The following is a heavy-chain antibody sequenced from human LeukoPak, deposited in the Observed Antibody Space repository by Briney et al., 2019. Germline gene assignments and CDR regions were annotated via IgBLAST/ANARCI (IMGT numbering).Heavy chain of an antibody. D-gene: IGHD3-22*01. CDR3: AAHVIHYDLGGLGAFDI. V-gene: IGHV4-34*01. Sequence: SETLSLTCAVYGGSFSGYYWSWIRQPPGKGLEWIGEINHSGSTNYNPSLKSRVTISVDTSKNQFSLKLSSVTAADTAVYYCAAHVIHYDLGGLGAFDIWGQGTMVTVSS. CDR1: GGSFSGYY. J-gene: IGHJ3*02. CDR2: INHSGST.